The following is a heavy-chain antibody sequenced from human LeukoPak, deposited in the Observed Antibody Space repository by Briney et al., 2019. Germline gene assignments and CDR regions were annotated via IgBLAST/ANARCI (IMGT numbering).Heavy chain of an antibody. Sequence: GESLKISCKGSGYSLTSYWIGWVRQMPGKGLEWMGRIDPSDSSTNYSPSFQGHVTISAGKSITTAYLQWSSLKASDTAMYYCARRGRYCGGGICYYVYWGQGTLVTVSS. D-gene: IGHD2-15*01. J-gene: IGHJ4*02. V-gene: IGHV5-10-1*01. CDR2: IDPSDSST. CDR3: ARRGRYCGGGICYYVY. CDR1: GYSLTSYW.